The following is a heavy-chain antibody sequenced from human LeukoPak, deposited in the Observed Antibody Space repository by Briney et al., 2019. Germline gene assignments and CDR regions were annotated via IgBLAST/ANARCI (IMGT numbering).Heavy chain of an antibody. D-gene: IGHD3-9*01. Sequence: GGSLRLSCAASGFTFDDYAMHWVRQAPGKGLEWVSGISWNSGGIGYADSVKGRFTISRDNAKNSLYLQMNSLRAEDTALYYCAKAGNYDILTGYQYFDYWGQGTLVTVSS. J-gene: IGHJ4*02. CDR1: GFTFDDYA. V-gene: IGHV3-9*01. CDR2: ISWNSGGI. CDR3: AKAGNYDILTGYQYFDY.